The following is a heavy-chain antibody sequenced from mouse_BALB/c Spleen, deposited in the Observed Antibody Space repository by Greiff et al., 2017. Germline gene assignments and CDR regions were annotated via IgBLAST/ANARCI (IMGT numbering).Heavy chain of an antibody. D-gene: IGHD1-1*02. CDR1: GYTFTDYY. V-gene: IGHV1-84*02. CDR2: IYPGSGNT. J-gene: IGHJ4*01. Sequence: VQGVESGPELVKPGASVKISCKASGYTFTDYYINWVKQKPGQGLEWIGWIYPGSGNTKYNEKFKGKATLTVDTSSSTAYMQLSSLTSEDTAVYFCARNRDYGYAMDYWGQGTSVTVSS. CDR3: ARNRDYGYAMDY.